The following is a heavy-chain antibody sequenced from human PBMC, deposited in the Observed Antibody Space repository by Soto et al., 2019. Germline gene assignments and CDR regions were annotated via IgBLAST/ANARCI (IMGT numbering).Heavy chain of an antibody. V-gene: IGHV4-34*01. Sequence: QVQLQQWGAGLLKPSETLSLTCAVYGGSFSGYYWSWIRQPPGKGLEWIGEINHSGSTNYNPSLKSRVTISVDTAKNQFSLKLSSVTVADTAVYHCASSNSIIVVPAATPNNWFGPWGQGTLVTVSS. J-gene: IGHJ5*02. CDR2: INHSGST. CDR1: GGSFSGYY. CDR3: ASSNSIIVVPAATPNNWFGP. D-gene: IGHD2-2*02.